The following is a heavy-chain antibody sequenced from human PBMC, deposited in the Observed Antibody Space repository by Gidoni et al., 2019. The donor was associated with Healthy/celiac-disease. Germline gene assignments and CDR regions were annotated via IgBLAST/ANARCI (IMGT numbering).Heavy chain of an antibody. CDR3: ARVLYRLRLYYYYGMDV. CDR1: GFTFSSYA. CDR2: ISYDGSNK. Sequence: GQLVESGGGVVQPGRSLRLSCAASGFTFSSYAMHWVRQAPGKGLEWVAVISYDGSNKYYAESVKGRFTISRDNSKNTLYLQMNSLRAEDTAVYYCARVLYRLRLYYYYGMDVWGQGTTVTVSS. D-gene: IGHD6-25*01. J-gene: IGHJ6*02. V-gene: IGHV3-30*04.